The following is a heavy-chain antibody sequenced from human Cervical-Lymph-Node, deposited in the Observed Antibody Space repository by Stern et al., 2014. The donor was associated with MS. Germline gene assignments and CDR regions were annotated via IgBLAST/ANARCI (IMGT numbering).Heavy chain of an antibody. CDR1: GFTFGDHN. CDR3: ARDRNWNYDY. Sequence: VQLVESGGGVVQPGRSLRLSCAASGFTFGDHNMHWVRQAPGRGLEWLAIISPDGRTTYYADSVKGRFTSSRDNSKSTLALQLNSLRPEDTAVYYCARDRNWNYDYWGQGTLVIVSS. D-gene: IGHD1-7*01. J-gene: IGHJ4*02. CDR2: ISPDGRTT. V-gene: IGHV3-30*04.